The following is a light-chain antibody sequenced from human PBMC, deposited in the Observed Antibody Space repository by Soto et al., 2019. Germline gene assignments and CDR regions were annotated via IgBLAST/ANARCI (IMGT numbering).Light chain of an antibody. CDR2: DAS. Sequence: EIVLTQSPATLSLSPGERATLSCRASQSVSNSLAWYQQKTGQAPRLLIYDASNRATGIPARFSGSGSGTDFTLYISSLEPEDFAVYFCQHRAGWPPALTFGGGTKVEIK. CDR1: QSVSNS. CDR3: QHRAGWPPALT. J-gene: IGKJ4*01. V-gene: IGKV3-11*01.